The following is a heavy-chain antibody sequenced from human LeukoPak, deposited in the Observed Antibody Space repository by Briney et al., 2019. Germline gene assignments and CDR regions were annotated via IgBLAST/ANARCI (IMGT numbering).Heavy chain of an antibody. V-gene: IGHV3-23*01. CDR2: ISGSGGST. D-gene: IGHD1-26*01. CDR1: GFTFSSYA. CDR3: AKEKWELRLFDP. Sequence: GGSLRLSCAASGFTFSSYAMSGVRGAPGKGLEGVSAISGSGGSTYYADSVKGRFTISRDNSKNTLYLQMNSLRAEDTAVYYCAKEKWELRLFDPWGQGTLVTVSS. J-gene: IGHJ5*02.